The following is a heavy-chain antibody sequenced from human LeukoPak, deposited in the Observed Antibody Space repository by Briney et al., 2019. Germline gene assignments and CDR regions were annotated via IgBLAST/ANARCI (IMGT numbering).Heavy chain of an antibody. D-gene: IGHD5-24*01. CDR3: ARAIRDGYTLDAFDI. V-gene: IGHV1-69*13. CDR1: GGTFTSYS. CDR2: FIPIFGTA. Sequence: ASVKVSCKASGGTFTSYSISWVRQAPGQGLEWMGGFIPIFGTANYAQKFQGRVTITADESTSTAYMELGSLGSEDTAVYYCARAIRDGYTLDAFDIWGQGTMVTVSS. J-gene: IGHJ3*02.